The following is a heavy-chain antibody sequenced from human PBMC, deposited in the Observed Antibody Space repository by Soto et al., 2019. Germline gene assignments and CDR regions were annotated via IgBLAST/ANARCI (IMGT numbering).Heavy chain of an antibody. V-gene: IGHV3-23*01. CDR3: AKPHRPDYYYYGMDV. CDR2: ISGSGGST. J-gene: IGHJ6*02. D-gene: IGHD6-6*01. CDR1: GFTFSSYA. Sequence: QPGGSLRLSCAASGFTFSSYAMSWVRQAPGKGQEWVSAISGSGGSTYYADSVKGRFTISRDNSKNTQYLQMNSLSTEDTAVYYSAKPHRPDYYYYGMDVWGQGTTVTVSS.